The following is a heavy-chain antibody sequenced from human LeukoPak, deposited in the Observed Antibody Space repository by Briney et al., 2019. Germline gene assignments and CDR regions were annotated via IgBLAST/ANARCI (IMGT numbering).Heavy chain of an antibody. J-gene: IGHJ5*02. D-gene: IGHD3-10*01. CDR3: ARVPIPYGSHHGWFGP. V-gene: IGHV1-69*05. CDR2: IIPIFGTA. Sequence: SVKVSCKASGGTFSSYAISWVRQAPGQGLEWMGGIIPIFGTANYAQKFQGRVTITTDESTSTAYMELSSLRSEDTAVYYCARVPIPYGSHHGWFGPWGQGTLVTVSS. CDR1: GGTFSSYA.